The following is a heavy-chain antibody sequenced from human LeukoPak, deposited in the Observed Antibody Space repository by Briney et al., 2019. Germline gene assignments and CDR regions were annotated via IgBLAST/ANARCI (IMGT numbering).Heavy chain of an antibody. Sequence: SETLSLTRTVSSVSNSNYFWSWIRQPAGKGLEWIGGIYASGSTSYNPSLKSRVTMSVDKSKTHFSLNLSSVTAADTAVYYCAGQTSVAGLGYWGQGTLVTVPS. D-gene: IGHD6-19*01. CDR2: IYASGST. V-gene: IGHV4-4*07. J-gene: IGHJ4*02. CDR1: SVSNSNYF. CDR3: AGQTSVAGLGY.